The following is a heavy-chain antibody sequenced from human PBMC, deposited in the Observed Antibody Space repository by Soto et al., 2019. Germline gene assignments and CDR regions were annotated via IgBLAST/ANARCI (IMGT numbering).Heavy chain of an antibody. D-gene: IGHD2-21*02. CDR2: IWYDGSNK. Sequence: VGSLRLSCAASGFTFSSYGMHWVRQAPGKGLEWVAVIWYDGSNKYYADSVKGRFTTSRDNSKDTLYLQMNSLRAEDTAVYYCARAVVTPRFDYWGQGTLVTVSS. V-gene: IGHV3-33*08. CDR1: GFTFSSYG. J-gene: IGHJ4*02. CDR3: ARAVVTPRFDY.